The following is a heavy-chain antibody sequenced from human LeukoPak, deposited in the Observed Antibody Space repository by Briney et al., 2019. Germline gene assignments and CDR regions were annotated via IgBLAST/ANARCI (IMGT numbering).Heavy chain of an antibody. CDR2: ISSSSSTI. Sequence: GGSLRLSCAASGFTFSIYSMNWVRQAPGKGLEWVSYISSSSSTIYYADSVKGRFTISRDNANNSPYLQMNSLRAEDTAVYYCAREARYCSSSSCDYFDYWGQGTLVTVSS. J-gene: IGHJ4*02. D-gene: IGHD2-2*01. CDR3: AREARYCSSSSCDYFDY. CDR1: GFTFSIYS. V-gene: IGHV3-48*04.